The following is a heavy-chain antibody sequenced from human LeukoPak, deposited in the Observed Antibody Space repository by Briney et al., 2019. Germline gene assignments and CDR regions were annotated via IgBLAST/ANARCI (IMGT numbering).Heavy chain of an antibody. Sequence: ESGPTLVNPTQTLTLTCTFSGFSLDTSGMCVDWIRQPPVEALEWLARIDWDDDKYYSTSLRTRLTISKDTSKNQVVLTMTNMDHVDTATYYCARMLTSTWDLDYWGQGTLVTASS. D-gene: IGHD2-2*01. CDR2: IDWDDDK. CDR3: ARMLTSTWDLDY. J-gene: IGHJ4*02. V-gene: IGHV2-70*11. CDR1: GFSLDTSGMC.